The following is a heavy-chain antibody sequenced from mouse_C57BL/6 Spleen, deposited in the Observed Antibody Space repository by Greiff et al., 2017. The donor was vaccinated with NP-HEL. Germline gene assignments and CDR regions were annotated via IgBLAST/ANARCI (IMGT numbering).Heavy chain of an antibody. Sequence: EVQLVESGGDLVKPGGSLKLSCAASGFTFSSYGMSWVRPTPDKRLEWVATISSGGSYTYYPDSVKGRFTISRDNAKNTLYLQMSSLKSEDTAMYYCASYGSSWGYFDVWGTGTTVTVSS. J-gene: IGHJ1*03. CDR3: ASYGSSWGYFDV. CDR2: ISSGGSYT. CDR1: GFTFSSYG. V-gene: IGHV5-6*01. D-gene: IGHD1-1*01.